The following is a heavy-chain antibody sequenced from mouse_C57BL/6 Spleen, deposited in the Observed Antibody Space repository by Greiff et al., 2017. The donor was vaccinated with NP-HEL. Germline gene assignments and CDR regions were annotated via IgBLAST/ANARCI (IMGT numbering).Heavy chain of an antibody. CDR3: ARELTGTGAWFAY. V-gene: IGHV5-4*01. CDR1: GFTFSSYA. CDR2: ISDGGSYT. D-gene: IGHD4-1*01. J-gene: IGHJ3*01. Sequence: DVMLVESGGGLVKPGGSLKLSCAASGFTFSSYAMSWVRQTPEKRLEWVATISDGGSYTYYPDNVKGRFTISRDNAKNNLYLQMSHLKSEDTAMYYCARELTGTGAWFAYWGQGTLVTVSA.